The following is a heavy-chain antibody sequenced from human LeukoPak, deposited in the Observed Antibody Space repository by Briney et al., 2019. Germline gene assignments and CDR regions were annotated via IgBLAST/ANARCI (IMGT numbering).Heavy chain of an antibody. J-gene: IGHJ4*02. Sequence: SVKVSCKASGGTFSSYAISWVRQAPGQGLEWMGRIIPILGIANYAQKFKGRVTITADKSTSTAYMELSSLRSEDTAVYYCARSVDSSGYPHYFDYWGQGTLVIVSS. CDR3: ARSVDSSGYPHYFDY. V-gene: IGHV1-69*04. CDR1: GGTFSSYA. D-gene: IGHD3-22*01. CDR2: IIPILGIA.